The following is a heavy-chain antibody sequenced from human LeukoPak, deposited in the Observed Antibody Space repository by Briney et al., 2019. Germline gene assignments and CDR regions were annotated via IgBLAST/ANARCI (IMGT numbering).Heavy chain of an antibody. D-gene: IGHD5-18*01. CDR2: IYHSGST. CDR3: ATSYEVDAFDI. CDR1: GGSISSGGYS. J-gene: IGHJ3*02. V-gene: IGHV4-30-2*06. Sequence: SETLSLTCAVSGGSISSGGYSWSWIRQSPGRGLEWIGYIYHSGSTYYNPSLKSRVTISVDKSKNQFSLRLSFVTAADTAVYYCATSYEVDAFDIWGQGTMVTVSS.